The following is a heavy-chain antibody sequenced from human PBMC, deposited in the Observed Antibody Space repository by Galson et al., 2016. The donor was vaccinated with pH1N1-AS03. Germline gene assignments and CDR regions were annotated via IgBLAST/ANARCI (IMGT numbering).Heavy chain of an antibody. V-gene: IGHV3-64*01. Sequence: SLRLSCAASGFTFSNYAIHWVRQAPGKGLEYVAAISSDGSGTYYANSVKARFSISRDNSKNTVYLQMGSLRAEDMAVYYCARGPVSYSNYWFPPPDYWGQGTLVTVSS. D-gene: IGHD6-13*01. CDR1: GFTFSNYA. CDR2: ISSDGSGT. J-gene: IGHJ4*02. CDR3: ARGPVSYSNYWFPPPDY.